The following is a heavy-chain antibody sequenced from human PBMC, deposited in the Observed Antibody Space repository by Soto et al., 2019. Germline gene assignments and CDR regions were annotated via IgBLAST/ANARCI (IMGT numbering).Heavy chain of an antibody. Sequence: GGSLRLSCAASGFTFSSYAMSWVRQAPGKGLEWVSAISATAGDTYYAGSVRGRFTISRDNSMNALYLQMNSLRVEDTAVYYCAHPRGYGVFDAYDIWGQGTMVTVSS. J-gene: IGHJ3*02. V-gene: IGHV3-23*01. CDR3: AHPRGYGVFDAYDI. CDR2: ISATAGDT. D-gene: IGHD4-17*01. CDR1: GFTFSSYA.